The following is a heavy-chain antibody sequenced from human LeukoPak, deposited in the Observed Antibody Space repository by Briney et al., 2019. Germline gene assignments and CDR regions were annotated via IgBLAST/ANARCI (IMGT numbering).Heavy chain of an antibody. Sequence: GRSLRLSCAASGFTFSSYGVHWVRQAPGKGLEWVAVISYDGSNKYYADSVKGRFTISRDNSKNTLYLQMNSLRAEDTAVYYCAKDIHDYGGNGYFDYWGQGTLVTVSS. CDR2: ISYDGSNK. V-gene: IGHV3-30*18. CDR1: GFTFSSYG. D-gene: IGHD4-23*01. J-gene: IGHJ4*02. CDR3: AKDIHDYGGNGYFDY.